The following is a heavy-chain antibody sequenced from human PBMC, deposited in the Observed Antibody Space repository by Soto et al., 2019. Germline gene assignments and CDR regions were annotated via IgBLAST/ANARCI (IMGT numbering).Heavy chain of an antibody. V-gene: IGHV6-1*01. J-gene: IGHJ6*02. CDR1: GDSVSSNSAA. CDR2: TYYRSKWYN. Sequence: PTPTLSLTFAITGDSVSSNSAAWNWIRQSPSRGLKWLGRTYYRSKWYNDYEESVKSRITINQATSKNQFSLQLNSVTPDDKAVYYCAIQGVVRGSYGMDVWGQGTTVTVSS. D-gene: IGHD3-10*01. CDR3: AIQGVVRGSYGMDV.